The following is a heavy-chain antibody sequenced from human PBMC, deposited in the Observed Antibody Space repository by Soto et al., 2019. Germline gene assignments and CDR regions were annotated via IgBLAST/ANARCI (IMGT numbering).Heavy chain of an antibody. CDR3: ARGDSGYDLNPTFDY. CDR2: IYYSGST. V-gene: IGHV4-31*03. D-gene: IGHD5-12*01. J-gene: IGHJ4*02. CDR1: GGSISSGGYY. Sequence: QVQLQESGPGLVKPSQTLSLTCTVSGGSISSGGYYWSWIRQHPGKGLEWIGYIYYSGSTYYNPSLKSRVTISVDTSKNQFSLMLSSVTAADTAVYYCARGDSGYDLNPTFDYWGQGTLVTVSS.